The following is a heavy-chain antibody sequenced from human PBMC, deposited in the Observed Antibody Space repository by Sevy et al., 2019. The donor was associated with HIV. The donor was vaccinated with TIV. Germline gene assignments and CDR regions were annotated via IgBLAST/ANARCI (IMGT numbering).Heavy chain of an antibody. Sequence: SETLSLTCTVSGGSISSYYWSWIRQPPGKGLEWIGYIYYSGSTNYNPSLKSRVTISVDMSKNQCSLKLSSVNAAEPVVYYCARGQYYDSSVYYYGGYYFDFLCQGTLVTVSS. CDR3: ARGQYYDSSVYYYGGYYFDF. D-gene: IGHD3-22*01. V-gene: IGHV4-59*01. CDR2: IYYSGST. CDR1: GGSISSYY. J-gene: IGHJ4*02.